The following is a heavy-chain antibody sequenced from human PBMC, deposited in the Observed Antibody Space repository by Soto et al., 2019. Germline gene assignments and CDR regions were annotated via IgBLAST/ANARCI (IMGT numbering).Heavy chain of an antibody. CDR1: GFTFSSYA. CDR3: ARDFRVVVWFGELYGPPDY. V-gene: IGHV3-30-3*01. D-gene: IGHD3-10*01. CDR2: ISYDGSNK. Sequence: GGSLRLSCAASGFTFSSYAMHWVRQASGKGLEWVAVISYDGSNKYYADSVKGRFTISRDNSKNTLYLQMNSLRAEETAVYYCARDFRVVVWFGELYGPPDYWGQGTLVTVSS. J-gene: IGHJ4*02.